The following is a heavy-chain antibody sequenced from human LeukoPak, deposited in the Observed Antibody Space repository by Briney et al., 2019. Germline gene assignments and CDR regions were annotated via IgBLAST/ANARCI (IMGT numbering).Heavy chain of an antibody. Sequence: SGGSLRLSCAASGLTFSRYAMTWVRQAPGKGLEWVSSTSGSGDRKYYADSVKGRFTISRDNSKNTLYLQMNSLRAEDTAVYYCARTAGRTFDYWGQGTLVTVSS. CDR2: TSGSGDRK. J-gene: IGHJ4*02. D-gene: IGHD6-6*01. CDR1: GLTFSRYA. V-gene: IGHV3-23*01. CDR3: ARTAGRTFDY.